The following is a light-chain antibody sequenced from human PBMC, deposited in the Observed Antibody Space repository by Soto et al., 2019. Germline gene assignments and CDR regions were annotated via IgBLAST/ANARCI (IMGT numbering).Light chain of an antibody. CDR2: DVS. Sequence: QSALTQPASVSESPGQSITIACTRTNSDVGGYNSVSWYQLHPGKAPRLVIYDVSIRPPAVSDRFSGSTSGNTASLTISGLQAEDVAEYYCSSYTATRTVVFGGGTKVTVL. V-gene: IGLV2-14*03. CDR1: NSDVGGYNS. CDR3: SSYTATRTVV. J-gene: IGLJ3*02.